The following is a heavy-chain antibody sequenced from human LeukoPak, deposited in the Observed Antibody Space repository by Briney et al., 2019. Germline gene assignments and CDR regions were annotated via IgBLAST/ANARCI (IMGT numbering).Heavy chain of an antibody. J-gene: IGHJ3*02. V-gene: IGHV3-30-3*01. CDR3: ARDRDSRNDAFDI. Sequence: GGSLRLSCAASGFTFSSYAMHWVRQAPGKGLEWVAVISYDGSNKYYADSVKGRFTISRDNSKNTLYLQMNSLRAEDTAVCYCARDRDSRNDAFDIWGQGTMVTVSS. CDR1: GFTFSSYA. D-gene: IGHD6-13*01. CDR2: ISYDGSNK.